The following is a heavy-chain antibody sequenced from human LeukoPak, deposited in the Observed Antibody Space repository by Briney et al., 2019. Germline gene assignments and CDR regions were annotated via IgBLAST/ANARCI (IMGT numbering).Heavy chain of an antibody. D-gene: IGHD2/OR15-2a*01. Sequence: SETLSLTCTVSGGSISSYYWSWIRQPPGKGLEWIAYISDIGSINYNPSLKSRVTISLDTSKNQFSLKLSSVTAPDTAVYYCAGHHPRNTVDFWGQGTLVTVSS. J-gene: IGHJ4*02. CDR3: AGHHPRNTVDF. CDR1: GGSISSYY. V-gene: IGHV4-59*08. CDR2: ISDIGSI.